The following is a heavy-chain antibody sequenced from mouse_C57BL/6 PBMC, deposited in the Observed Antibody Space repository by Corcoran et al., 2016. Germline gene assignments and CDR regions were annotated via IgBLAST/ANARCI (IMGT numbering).Heavy chain of an antibody. J-gene: IGHJ2*01. CDR3: ARCYYYGSSHYFDY. Sequence: EVQLQQSGPELVKPGASVKISCKASGYTFTDYYMNWVKQSHGKSLEWIGDINPNNGGTSYNQKFKGKATLTVDKSSSTAYMELRSLTSEDSAVYYCARCYYYGSSHYFDYWGQGTTLTVSS. D-gene: IGHD1-1*01. V-gene: IGHV1-26*01. CDR1: GYTFTDYY. CDR2: INPNNGGT.